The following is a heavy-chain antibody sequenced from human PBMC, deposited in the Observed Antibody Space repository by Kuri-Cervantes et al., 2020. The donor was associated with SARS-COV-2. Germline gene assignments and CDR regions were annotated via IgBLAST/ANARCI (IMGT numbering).Heavy chain of an antibody. CDR2: IYHSGAT. J-gene: IGHJ4*02. CDR3: ARDRYFDYLRVNVFDY. CDR1: GGSISSVGYS. Sequence: SETLSLTCGVSGGSISSVGYSWNWIRQRPGMGLEWIGYIYHSGATLYNLTVKSRVTMAIDKSKHQFSLKLRSVTAADTSVYDCARDRYFDYLRVNVFDYWGQGTLVTVSS. D-gene: IGHD3-9*01. V-gene: IGHV4-30-2*01.